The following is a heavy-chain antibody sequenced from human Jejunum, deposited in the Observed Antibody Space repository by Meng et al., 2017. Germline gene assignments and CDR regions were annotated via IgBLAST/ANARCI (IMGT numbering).Heavy chain of an antibody. J-gene: IGHJ4*02. Sequence: EVQLLESGGGLVQPGGSLRLSCVASGFTFSNYAMSWVRQAPGKGLEWVSSISGSDVNTYYTDSVKGRFTISRDNSKNTLFLQMNSLRTEDTAVYYCARASGSGFWGQGTLVTVSS. CDR3: ARASGSGF. V-gene: IGHV3-23*01. CDR1: GFTFSNYA. D-gene: IGHD3-22*01. CDR2: ISGSDVNT.